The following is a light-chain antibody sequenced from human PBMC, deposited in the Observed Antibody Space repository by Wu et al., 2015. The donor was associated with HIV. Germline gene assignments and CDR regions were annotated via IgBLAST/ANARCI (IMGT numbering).Light chain of an antibody. J-gene: IGKJ1*01. CDR2: DAS. CDR3: QQYNDWPPTWT. V-gene: IGKV3-15*01. Sequence: EMVMTQSPATLSVFPGERAALSCRASQSISNNLAWYQQKPGQTPRLLIYDASTRATGTPGRFSGSGSGTEFTLTISSLQSEDVAVYYCQQYNDWPPTWTFGQGTKVEMK. CDR1: QSISNN.